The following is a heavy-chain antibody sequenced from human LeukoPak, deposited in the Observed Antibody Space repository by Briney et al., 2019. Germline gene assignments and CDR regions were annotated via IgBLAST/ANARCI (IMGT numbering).Heavy chain of an antibody. V-gene: IGHV1-24*01. J-gene: IGHJ4*02. Sequence: ASVKVSCRVSGYTLTELSMHWVRQAPGKGLEWMGGFDPEDGETIYAQKFQGRVTMTKDTSTDTAYMELSSLRSEDTAVYYCATVGYGDPNDYWGQGTLVTVSS. D-gene: IGHD4-17*01. CDR1: GYTLTELS. CDR3: ATVGYGDPNDY. CDR2: FDPEDGET.